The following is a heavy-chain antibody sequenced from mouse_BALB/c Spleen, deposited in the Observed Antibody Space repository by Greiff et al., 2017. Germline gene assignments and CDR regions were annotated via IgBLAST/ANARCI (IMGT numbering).Heavy chain of an antibody. J-gene: IGHJ3*01. D-gene: IGHD3-3*01. CDR3: ASRGF. Sequence: EVHLVESGGGLVKPGGSLKLSCAASGFTFSSYTMSWVRQTPEKRLEWVATISSGGGNTYYPDSVKGRFTISRDNAKNNLYLQMSSLRSEDTALYYCASRGFWGQGTLVTVSA. CDR1: GFTFSSYT. V-gene: IGHV5-9*03. CDR2: ISSGGGNT.